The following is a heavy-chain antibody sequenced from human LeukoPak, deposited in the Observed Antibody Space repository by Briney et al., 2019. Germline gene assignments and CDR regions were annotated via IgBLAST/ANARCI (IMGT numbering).Heavy chain of an antibody. Sequence: SETLSLTCAVYGGSFSGYYWSWIRQPPGKGLEWIGEINHSGSTNYNPSLKSRVTISVDTSKNQFSLKLSSVTAADTAVYYCARRRRRDNCSSTSCYKGKVSHYFDYWGQGTLVTVSS. CDR3: ARRRRRDNCSSTSCYKGKVSHYFDY. CDR1: GGSFSGYY. D-gene: IGHD2-2*02. CDR2: INHSGST. J-gene: IGHJ4*02. V-gene: IGHV4-34*01.